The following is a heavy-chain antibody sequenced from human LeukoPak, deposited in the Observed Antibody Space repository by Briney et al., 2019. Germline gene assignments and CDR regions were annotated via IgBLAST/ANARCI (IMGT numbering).Heavy chain of an antibody. D-gene: IGHD6-19*01. J-gene: IGHJ3*02. V-gene: IGHV4-31*03. CDR2: IYYSGST. CDR1: GGSISSGGYY. CDR3: ARETGSGSPDAFDI. Sequence: SETLSLTCTVSGGSISSGGYYWSWIRQHPGKGLEWIGYIYYSGSTYYNPSLKSRVTISVDTSKNQFSLKLSSVTAADTAVYYCARETGSGSPDAFDIWGQGTMVTVPS.